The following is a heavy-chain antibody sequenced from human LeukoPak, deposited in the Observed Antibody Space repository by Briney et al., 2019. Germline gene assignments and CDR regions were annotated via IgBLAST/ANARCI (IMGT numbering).Heavy chain of an antibody. CDR2: ITHSGST. J-gene: IGHJ3*01. Sequence: SETLSLTCAVYGGSFSGYYRSWIRQPPGKGLEWIGEITHSGSTNYNSSLKSRVTISVDTSKNQFSLKLNSVTAADTAVYYCARDYTSWGQGTMVTVSS. V-gene: IGHV4-34*01. D-gene: IGHD4-11*01. CDR1: GGSFSGYY. CDR3: ARDYTS.